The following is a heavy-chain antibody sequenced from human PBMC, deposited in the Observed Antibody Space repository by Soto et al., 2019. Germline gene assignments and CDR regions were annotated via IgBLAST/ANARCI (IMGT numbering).Heavy chain of an antibody. V-gene: IGHV1-3*01. Sequence: ASVKVSCKASGYTFTSYAMHWVRQAPGQRLEWMGWINAGNGNTKYSQKFQGRVTITRDTSASTAYMELSSLRSEDTAVYYCARSSHYYYYYYMDVWGKGTTVTAP. CDR2: INAGNGNT. CDR1: GYTFTSYA. J-gene: IGHJ6*03. CDR3: ARSSHYYYYYYMDV.